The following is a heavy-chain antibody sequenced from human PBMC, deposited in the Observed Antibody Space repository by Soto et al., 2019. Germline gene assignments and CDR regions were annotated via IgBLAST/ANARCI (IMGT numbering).Heavy chain of an antibody. V-gene: IGHV3-30*03. J-gene: IGHJ4*02. CDR2: ISYDGSNK. CDR3: ARDLWSGYYCPSVAR. CDR1: GFTFSSYG. Sequence: GGSLRLSCAASGFTFSSYGMHWVRQAPGKGLEWVSLISYDGSNKYYADSVKGRFTISRDNTKNTQYLQMNSLRAEDTAVYYCARDLWSGYYCPSVARWGQGTLVTVSS. D-gene: IGHD3-3*01.